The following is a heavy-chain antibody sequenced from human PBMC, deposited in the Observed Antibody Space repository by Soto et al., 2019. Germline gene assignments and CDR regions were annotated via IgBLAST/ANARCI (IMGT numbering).Heavy chain of an antibody. J-gene: IGHJ6*02. CDR1: GGSISSYY. D-gene: IGHD3-9*01. CDR3: ARAPTPYDILTGYLHYYYYGMDV. CDR2: IYYSGST. Sequence: SETLSLTCTVSGGSISSYYWSWIRQPPGKGLEWIGYIYYSGSTNYNPSLKSRVTISVDTSKNQLSLKLSSVTAADTAVYYCARAPTPYDILTGYLHYYYYGMDVWGQGTTVTVSS. V-gene: IGHV4-59*01.